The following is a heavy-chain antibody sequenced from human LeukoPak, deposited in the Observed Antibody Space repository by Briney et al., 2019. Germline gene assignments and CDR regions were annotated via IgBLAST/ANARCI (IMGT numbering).Heavy chain of an antibody. D-gene: IGHD5-18*01. Sequence: GGSLRLSCAASGFTFSDSALHWVRQASGKGLEWVGRIRSTANSYATAYDVSVKGRFTISRDDSKDTASLQMNNLKTEDTAVYYCTVGGYRYGLGAFDIWGQGTMVTVSS. CDR2: IRSTANSYAT. J-gene: IGHJ3*02. CDR1: GFTFSDSA. CDR3: TVGGYRYGLGAFDI. V-gene: IGHV3-73*01.